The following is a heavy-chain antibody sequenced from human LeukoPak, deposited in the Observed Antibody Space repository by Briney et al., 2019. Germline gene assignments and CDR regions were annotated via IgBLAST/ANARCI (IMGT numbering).Heavy chain of an antibody. J-gene: IGHJ5*02. CDR3: ARERKTRPSPGNRAVTYGPPPNWFDP. Sequence: ASVKVSCKASGYTFTSYDINWVRQATGQGLEWMGWMNPNSGNTGYAQKFQGRVTMTRNTSISTAYMELSSLRSEDTAVYYCARERKTRPSPGNRAVTYGPPPNWFDPWGQGTLVTVSS. V-gene: IGHV1-8*01. CDR1: GYTFTSYD. D-gene: IGHD1-14*01. CDR2: MNPNSGNT.